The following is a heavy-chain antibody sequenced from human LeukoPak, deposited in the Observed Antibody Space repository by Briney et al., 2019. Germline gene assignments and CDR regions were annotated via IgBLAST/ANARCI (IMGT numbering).Heavy chain of an antibody. D-gene: IGHD4-11*01. J-gene: IGHJ4*02. V-gene: IGHV3-23*05. CDR1: GFTFSDYA. CDR2: FKTKYSQV. CDR3: ARSVPDYTRFDY. Sequence: GGSLRLSCVASGFTFSDYAMNWVRQAPGKGLEWVSTFKTKYSQVYYAESVRGRFTISTDNSEKTVYLQMNSLRAEDTALYYCARSVPDYTRFDYWGQGALVTVSS.